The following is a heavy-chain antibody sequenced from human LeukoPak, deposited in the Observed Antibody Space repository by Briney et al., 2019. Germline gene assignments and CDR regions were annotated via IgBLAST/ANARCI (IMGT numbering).Heavy chain of an antibody. V-gene: IGHV1-69*13. CDR3: ARARYGSSPNHYYYYMDV. CDR2: IIPIFGTA. D-gene: IGHD6-6*01. Sequence: SVKVSCKASGGTFSSYAISWVRQAPGQGLEWMGGIIPIFGTANYAQKFQGRVTITADESTSTAYMELSSLRSEDTAVYYCARARYGSSPNHYYYYMDVWGKGTTVTVSS. J-gene: IGHJ6*03. CDR1: GGTFSSYA.